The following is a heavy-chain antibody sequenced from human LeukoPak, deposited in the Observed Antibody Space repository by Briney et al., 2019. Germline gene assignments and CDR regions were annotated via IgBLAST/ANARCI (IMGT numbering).Heavy chain of an antibody. J-gene: IGHJ4*02. CDR1: GGSFSGYY. Sequence: SETLSLTCAVYGGSFSGYYWSWIRQPPGKGLEWIGEINHSGSTNYNPSLKSRVTISVDTSKNQFSLKLSSVTAADTAVCYCARGFQNYYDSSGYDYWGQGTLVTVSS. D-gene: IGHD3-22*01. V-gene: IGHV4-34*01. CDR2: INHSGST. CDR3: ARGFQNYYDSSGYDY.